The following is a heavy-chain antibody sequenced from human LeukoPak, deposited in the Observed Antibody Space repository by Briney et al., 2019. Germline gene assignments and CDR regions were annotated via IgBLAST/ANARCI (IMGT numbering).Heavy chain of an antibody. CDR1: GFTFSSYW. J-gene: IGHJ4*02. V-gene: IGHV3-7*01. CDR2: IKQDGSEK. CDR3: ARDGDDYDDYGGD. D-gene: IGHD4-17*01. Sequence: PGGSLRLSCAASGFTFSSYWMSWVRQAPGKGLEWVANIKQDGSEKYYVDSVKGRFTISRDNAKNSLYLQMNSLRAEDTAVYYCARDGDDYDDYGGDWGQGTLVTVSS.